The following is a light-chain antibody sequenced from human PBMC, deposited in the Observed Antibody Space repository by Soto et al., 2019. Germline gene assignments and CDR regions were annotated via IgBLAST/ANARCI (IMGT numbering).Light chain of an antibody. Sequence: DIQMTQSPSTLSASVGDRVTITCRASQSISSWLAWYQQKPGKAPKLLIYKASSLESGVPSRFSGSGSGTECNITISSLQPDDFATYYCHQYNSYSKTFGQGTKVEIK. J-gene: IGKJ1*01. CDR3: HQYNSYSKT. V-gene: IGKV1-5*03. CDR1: QSISSW. CDR2: KAS.